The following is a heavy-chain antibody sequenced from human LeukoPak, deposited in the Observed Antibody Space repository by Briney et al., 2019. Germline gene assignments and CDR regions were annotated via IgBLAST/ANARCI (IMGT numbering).Heavy chain of an antibody. D-gene: IGHD1-1*01. Sequence: PSETLSLTCTVSGHSIRSVNSWAWIRQPPGKRLEWIGSIYHSGTTFDNPSLRSRLTMSVDTSKNQFSLKLSSVTAADTAVYFCARGMAVTGKGRFFDYWGQGVLAPVSS. CDR2: IYHSGTT. V-gene: IGHV4-38-2*02. CDR1: GHSIRSVNS. J-gene: IGHJ4*02. CDR3: ARGMAVTGKGRFFDY.